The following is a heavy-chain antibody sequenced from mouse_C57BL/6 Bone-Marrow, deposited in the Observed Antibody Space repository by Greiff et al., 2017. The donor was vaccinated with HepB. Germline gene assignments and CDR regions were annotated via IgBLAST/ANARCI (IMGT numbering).Heavy chain of an antibody. J-gene: IGHJ4*01. CDR2: INPYNGGT. Sequence: EVQLQQSGPVLVKPGASVKMSCKASGYTFTDYYMNWVKQSHGKSLEWIGVINPYNGGTSYNQKFKGKATLTVDKSSSTAYMELNRLTSEDSAVYYCARSHGSSHAMDYWGQGTSVTVSS. CDR3: ARSHGSSHAMDY. D-gene: IGHD1-1*01. CDR1: GYTFTDYY. V-gene: IGHV1-19*01.